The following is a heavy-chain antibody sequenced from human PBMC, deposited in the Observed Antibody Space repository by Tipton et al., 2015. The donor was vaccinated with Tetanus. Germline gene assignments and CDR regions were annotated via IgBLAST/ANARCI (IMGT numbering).Heavy chain of an antibody. Sequence: QSGPEVKKPGGSLEISCQSSGLTFDTYWIAWVRQVPGKGLEWMGIIYPGDSETRYSPSFQGRVTMSVDKSIKTAYLKWTSLRASDTAMYYCARQKGYWGQGSRFTVSS. CDR1: GLTFDTYW. V-gene: IGHV5-51*01. J-gene: IGHJ4*02. CDR3: ARQKGY. CDR2: IYPGDSET.